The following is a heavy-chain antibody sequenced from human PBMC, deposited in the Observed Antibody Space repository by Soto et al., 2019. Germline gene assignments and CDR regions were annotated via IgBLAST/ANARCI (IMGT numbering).Heavy chain of an antibody. CDR1: GGTFSSYA. V-gene: IGHV1-69*13. CDR3: ARMGRFLEWLSSWFDP. J-gene: IGHJ5*02. CDR2: IIPIFGTA. Sequence: SVKVSCKASGGTFSSYAISWVRQAPGQGLEWMGGIIPIFGTADYAQKFQGRVTITADESTSTAYMELSSLRSEDTAVYYCARMGRFLEWLSSWFDPWGQGTLVTVSS. D-gene: IGHD3-3*01.